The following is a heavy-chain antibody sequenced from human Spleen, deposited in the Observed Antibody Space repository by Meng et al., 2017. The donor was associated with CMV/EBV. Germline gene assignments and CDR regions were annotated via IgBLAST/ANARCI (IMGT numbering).Heavy chain of an antibody. J-gene: IGHJ4*02. CDR3: ARDRGTSGWYNLDY. Sequence: GESLKISCAGSGFTFSSYSMNWVRQAPGKGLEWVASISGSSRDIYYADSMTGRFTISRDNAKNSLYLHMNSLRAEDTAVYYCARDRGTSGWYNLDYWGQGTLVTVSS. CDR1: GFTFSSYS. V-gene: IGHV3-21*01. CDR2: ISGSSRDI. D-gene: IGHD6-19*01.